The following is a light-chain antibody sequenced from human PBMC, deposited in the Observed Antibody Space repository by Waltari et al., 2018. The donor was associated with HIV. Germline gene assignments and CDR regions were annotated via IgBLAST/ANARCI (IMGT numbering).Light chain of an antibody. CDR2: RTN. V-gene: IGLV1-47*01. CDR1: HSNIGSKD. J-gene: IGLJ1*01. CDR3: AAWDDTLSSYV. Sequence: QSVLTQPPSASGTPGQRVTIPCSGSHSNIGSKDVYWFQHPPGTAPKLLIYRTNQLRSGVPDRFSGSKSGTSASLAISGLRSDDEADYYCAAWDDTLSSYVFGTGTTVTV.